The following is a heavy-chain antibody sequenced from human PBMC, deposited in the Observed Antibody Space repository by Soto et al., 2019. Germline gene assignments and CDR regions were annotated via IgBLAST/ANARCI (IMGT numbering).Heavy chain of an antibody. CDR1: GGSISSGGYY. CDR3: ARATPEAAPYYFDY. D-gene: IGHD2-15*01. J-gene: IGHJ4*02. CDR2: IYYSGST. Sequence: PSETLSLTCTVSGGSISSGGYYWSWIRQHPGKGLEWIGYIYYSGSTYYNPSLKSRVTISVDTSKNQFSLKLSSVTAADTAVYYCARATPEAAPYYFDYWGQGTLVTVSS. V-gene: IGHV4-31*03.